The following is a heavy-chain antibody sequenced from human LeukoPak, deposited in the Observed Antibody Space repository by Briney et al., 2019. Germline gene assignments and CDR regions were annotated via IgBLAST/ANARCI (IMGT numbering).Heavy chain of an antibody. D-gene: IGHD3-16*01. Sequence: GGSLRLSCAASGFTFSTYAMHWVRQAPGKGLEWVAVISYDGSSKNYGDSVKGRFTISRDNSKNTVYLQMNSLRAEDTAVYYCAKDVGEWSVTDAFHIWGQGTRVTVSS. CDR3: AKDVGEWSVTDAFHI. V-gene: IGHV3-30-3*01. J-gene: IGHJ3*02. CDR2: ISYDGSSK. CDR1: GFTFSTYA.